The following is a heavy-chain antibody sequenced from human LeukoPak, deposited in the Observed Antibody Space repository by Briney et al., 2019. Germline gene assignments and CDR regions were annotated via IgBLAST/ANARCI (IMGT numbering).Heavy chain of an antibody. D-gene: IGHD2-2*01. Sequence: HPGGSLRLSCAASGFTFSSYGMHWVRQAPGKGLEWVAVISYDGRNKHYPDSVKGRFTISRDISTDTLWLQMDSLRTEDTAVYYCAKGPLGGTAAAIDYWGQGTLVTVSS. V-gene: IGHV3-30*18. CDR3: AKGPLGGTAAAIDY. J-gene: IGHJ4*02. CDR2: ISYDGRNK. CDR1: GFTFSSYG.